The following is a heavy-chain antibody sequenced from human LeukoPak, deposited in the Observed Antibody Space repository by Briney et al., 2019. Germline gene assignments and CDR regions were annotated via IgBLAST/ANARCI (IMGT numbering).Heavy chain of an antibody. CDR1: GFTFSNAW. CDR2: IKSKTDGGTT. V-gene: IGHV3-15*07. Sequence: GGSLRLSCAASGFTFSNAWMNWVRQAPRKGLEWVGRIKSKTDGGTTDYAAPVKGRFTISRDDSKNTLYLQMNSLKTEDTAVYYCTTDPGPAHYYDSPNWFDPWGQGTLVTVSS. D-gene: IGHD3-22*01. J-gene: IGHJ5*02. CDR3: TTDPGPAHYYDSPNWFDP.